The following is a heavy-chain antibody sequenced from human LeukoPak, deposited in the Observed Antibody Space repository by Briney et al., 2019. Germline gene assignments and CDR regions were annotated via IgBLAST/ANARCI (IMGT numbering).Heavy chain of an antibody. CDR2: IYYSGST. CDR3: ARGTTSGLLEGFDP. D-gene: IGHD2/OR15-2a*01. V-gene: IGHV4-59*01. Sequence: PSETLSLTCTVSGGSISSYYWSWIRQPPGKGLEWIGYIYYSGSTNYNASLKSRVTISVDTSKNQFSLKLSSVTAADTAVYYCARGTTSGLLEGFDPWGQGTLVTVSS. CDR1: GGSISSYY. J-gene: IGHJ5*02.